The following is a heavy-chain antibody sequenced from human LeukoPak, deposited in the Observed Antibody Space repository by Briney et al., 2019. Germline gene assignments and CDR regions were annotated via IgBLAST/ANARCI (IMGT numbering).Heavy chain of an antibody. V-gene: IGHV1-18*01. CDR3: ARRDCSSTSCYDLEFDP. D-gene: IGHD2-2*01. CDR1: GYTFTSYG. Sequence: ASVKVSCKASGYTFTSYGISWVRQAPGQGLEWMGWISAYNGNTNYAQKLQGRVTMTTDTSTSTAYMELRSLRSEDTAVYYCARRDCSSTSCYDLEFDPWGQGTLVTVSS. J-gene: IGHJ5*02. CDR2: ISAYNGNT.